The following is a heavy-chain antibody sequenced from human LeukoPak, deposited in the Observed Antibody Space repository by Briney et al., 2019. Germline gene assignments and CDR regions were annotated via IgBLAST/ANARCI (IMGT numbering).Heavy chain of an antibody. V-gene: IGHV3-30*03. D-gene: IGHD5-24*01. J-gene: IGHJ6*02. CDR2: ISYDGSNK. Sequence: GALRPPCAASGFTFSSYGMHWVRQAPGQGLERVAVISYDGSNKYYADAGKGRFTISRDNSKNTLYLQMNSLRAEDTAVYYCARLDVDRYYYYGMDVWGQGTTVTVSS. CDR3: ARLDVDRYYYYGMDV. CDR1: GFTFSSYG.